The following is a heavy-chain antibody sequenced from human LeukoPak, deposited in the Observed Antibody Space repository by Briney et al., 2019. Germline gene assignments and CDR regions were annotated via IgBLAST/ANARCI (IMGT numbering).Heavy chain of an antibody. D-gene: IGHD6-6*01. CDR2: INPNSGGT. Sequence: ASVKVSCKACGYTFTGYYMHWVRQAPGQGLDWMGWINPNSGGTNYAQKFQGRVTMTRDTSISTAYMELSRLRSDDTAVYYCARESSIAASDNNWFDPWGQGTLVTVSS. CDR3: ARESSIAASDNNWFDP. V-gene: IGHV1-2*02. J-gene: IGHJ5*02. CDR1: GYTFTGYY.